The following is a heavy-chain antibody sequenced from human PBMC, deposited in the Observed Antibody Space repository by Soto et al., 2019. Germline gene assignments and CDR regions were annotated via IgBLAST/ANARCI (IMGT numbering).Heavy chain of an antibody. CDR2: ISGYNGHA. V-gene: IGHV1-18*01. J-gene: IGHJ6*02. D-gene: IGHD3-16*01. CDR3: AREGEMPYYYYGLDV. Sequence: EASVHVSCKASGYTFTTYGSSWVRQATGQGLEWMGWISGYNGHAKYAQKFQGRVTMTTDTSTSTVYMDLRSLRSDDTAVYYCAREGEMPYYYYGLDVWGQGTTVTVSS. CDR1: GYTFTTYG.